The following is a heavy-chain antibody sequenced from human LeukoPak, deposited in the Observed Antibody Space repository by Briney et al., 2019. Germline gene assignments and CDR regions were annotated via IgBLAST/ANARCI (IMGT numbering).Heavy chain of an antibody. Sequence: GASVKVSCKASGYTFTNYDINWVRQVSGQGLEWMGWMKPNSGDTGYAQKFQGRVTMTRDTSTSTAYMELSGLTSGDTAIYYCARNLPERSYSDYWGQGTLVTVS. V-gene: IGHV1-8*01. D-gene: IGHD3-10*01. CDR2: MKPNSGDT. CDR1: GYTFTNYD. J-gene: IGHJ4*02. CDR3: ARNLPERSYSDY.